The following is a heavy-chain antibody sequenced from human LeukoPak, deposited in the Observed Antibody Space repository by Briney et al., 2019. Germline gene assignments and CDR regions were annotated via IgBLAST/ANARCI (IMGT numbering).Heavy chain of an antibody. V-gene: IGHV3-30*04. J-gene: IGHJ3*02. CDR2: ISYDGSNK. CDR3: ARDYLFNYDSSGYYVHDAFDI. Sequence: PGGSLRLSCAASGFTFGTSVMHWVRQAPGKGLEWVAVISYDGSNKYYADSVKGRFTISRDNAKNSLYLQMNSLRAEDTAVYYCARDYLFNYDSSGYYVHDAFDIWGQGTMVTVSS. D-gene: IGHD3-22*01. CDR1: GFTFGTSV.